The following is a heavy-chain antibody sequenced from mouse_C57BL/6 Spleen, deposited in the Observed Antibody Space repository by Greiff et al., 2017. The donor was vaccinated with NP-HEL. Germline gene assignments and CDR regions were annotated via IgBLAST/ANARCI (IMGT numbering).Heavy chain of an antibody. J-gene: IGHJ2*01. V-gene: IGHV7-3*01. CDR3: ARYGGSSYFDY. CDR2: IRNKANGYTT. CDR1: GFTFTDYY. D-gene: IGHD1-1*01. Sequence: EVQRVESGGGLVQPGGSLSLSCAASGFTFTDYYMSWVRQPPGKALEWLGFIRNKANGYTTEYSASVKGRFTISRDNSQSILYLQMNALRAEDSATYYCARYGGSSYFDYWGQGTTLTVSS.